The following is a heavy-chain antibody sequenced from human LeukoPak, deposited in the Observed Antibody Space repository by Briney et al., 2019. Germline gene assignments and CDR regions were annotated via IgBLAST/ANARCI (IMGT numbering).Heavy chain of an antibody. J-gene: IGHJ4*02. CDR1: GYTFTGYY. Sequence: ASVKVSCKASGYTFTGYYMHWVRQAPGQGLEWMGWINPNSGGTNYAQKFQGRVTMTRDTSISTAYMELSRLRSDDTAAYYCARFGTYYYGSGAVGYFDYWGQGTLVTVSS. CDR2: INPNSGGT. D-gene: IGHD3-10*01. V-gene: IGHV1-2*02. CDR3: ARFGTYYYGSGAVGYFDY.